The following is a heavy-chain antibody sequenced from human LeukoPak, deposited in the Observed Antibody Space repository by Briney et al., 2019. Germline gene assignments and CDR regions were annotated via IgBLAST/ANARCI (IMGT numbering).Heavy chain of an antibody. D-gene: IGHD1-26*01. CDR1: GASISGGTYY. J-gene: IGHJ4*02. CDR2: IYYTGSA. CDR3: ARRGGSGRAFDY. Sequence: SGTLSLTCSVSGASISGGTYYWGWIRQPPGKGLEWIGSIYYTGSAYDNPSLKSRVTISVDTSKNQFSLKLSSVTAADTAVYYCARRGGSGRAFDYWGQGTLVTVSS. V-gene: IGHV4-39*01.